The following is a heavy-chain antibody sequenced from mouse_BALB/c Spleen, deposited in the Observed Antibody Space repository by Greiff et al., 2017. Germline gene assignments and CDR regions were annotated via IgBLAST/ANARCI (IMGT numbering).Heavy chain of an antibody. V-gene: IGHV5-6-5*01. J-gene: IGHJ4*01. CDR3: ARGGITTVVAPYAMDY. D-gene: IGHD1-1*01. Sequence: EVQLQQSGGGLVKPGGSLKLSCAASGFTFSSYAMSWVRQTPEKRLEWVASISSGGSTYYPDSVKGRFTISRDNARNILYLQMSSLRSEDTAMYYCARGGITTVVAPYAMDYWGQGTSVTVSS. CDR1: GFTFSSYA. CDR2: ISSGGST.